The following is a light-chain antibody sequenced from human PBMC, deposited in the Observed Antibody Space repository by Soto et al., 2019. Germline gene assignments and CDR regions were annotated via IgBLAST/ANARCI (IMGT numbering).Light chain of an antibody. CDR3: QTWDTGILV. J-gene: IGLJ2*01. CDR2: LNSDGSH. Sequence: QSVLTQSPSASASLGASVKLTCTLSSGHRSYAIAWHQQQPEKGPRYLMKLNSDGSHSKGDAIPDRFSGSSSGAERYLTISSLQSEDEADYYCQTWDTGILVFGGGTKLTVL. CDR1: SGHRSYA. V-gene: IGLV4-69*01.